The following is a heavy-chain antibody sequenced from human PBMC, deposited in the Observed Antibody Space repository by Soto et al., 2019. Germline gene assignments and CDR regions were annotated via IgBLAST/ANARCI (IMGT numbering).Heavy chain of an antibody. CDR1: GYTFTGYY. D-gene: IGHD2-15*01. J-gene: IGHJ4*02. Sequence: ASVKVSCKASGYTFTGYYMHWVRQVPGQGLDWMGWINPNSGGTNYAQKLQGRVTMTRDTSSRTAYMELSRLRFDDTAVYYCARVLDHCSGGSCYFASWGQGTLVTVSS. CDR3: ARVLDHCSGGSCYFAS. V-gene: IGHV1-2*02. CDR2: INPNSGGT.